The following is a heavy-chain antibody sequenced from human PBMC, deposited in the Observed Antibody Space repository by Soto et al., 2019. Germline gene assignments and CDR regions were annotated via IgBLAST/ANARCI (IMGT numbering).Heavy chain of an antibody. D-gene: IGHD2-2*01. J-gene: IGHJ4*02. CDR1: EFTFSSYE. CDR3: AKVGIVVPAPKLYYFDY. CDR2: ISSSGSTI. Sequence: EVQLVESGGGLVQPGGSLRLSCAASEFTFSSYEMNWVRQAPGKGLEWVSYISSSGSTIYYADSVKGRFTISRDNAKNTLYLQMNSLRAEDTAVYYCAKVGIVVPAPKLYYFDYWGQGTLVTVSS. V-gene: IGHV3-48*03.